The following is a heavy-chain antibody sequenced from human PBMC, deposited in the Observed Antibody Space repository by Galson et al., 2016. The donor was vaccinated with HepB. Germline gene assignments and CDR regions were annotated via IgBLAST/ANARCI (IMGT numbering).Heavy chain of an antibody. D-gene: IGHD3-10*01. V-gene: IGHV3-7*03. Sequence: SLRLSCAASGFSFSGYWMSWVRQAPGKGLEWVASIKQDGSEEYFVDSVKGRFTISRDNAKNALYLQMNSLRAEDTAVYYCAKASASSYYRFGYYYYYALDVWGQGTTVSVSS. CDR3: AKASASSYYRFGYYYYYALDV. J-gene: IGHJ6*02. CDR1: GFSFSGYW. CDR2: IKQDGSEE.